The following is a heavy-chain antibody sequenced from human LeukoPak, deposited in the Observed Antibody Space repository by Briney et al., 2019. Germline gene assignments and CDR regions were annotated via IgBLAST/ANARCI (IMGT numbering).Heavy chain of an antibody. CDR1: GGSISSSSYY. CDR2: IYHSGST. Sequence: SETLSLTCTVSGGSISSSSYYWGWIRQPLGKGLEWIGEIYHSGSTNYNPSLKSRVTISVDKSKNQFSLKLSSVTAADTAVYYCAKGATTPYYYYYGMDVWGQGTTVTVSS. J-gene: IGHJ6*02. D-gene: IGHD1-26*01. CDR3: AKGATTPYYYYYGMDV. V-gene: IGHV4-39*07.